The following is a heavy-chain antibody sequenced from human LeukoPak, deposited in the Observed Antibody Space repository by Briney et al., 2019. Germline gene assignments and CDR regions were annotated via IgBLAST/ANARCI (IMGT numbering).Heavy chain of an antibody. V-gene: IGHV4-4*07. CDR3: ARAGYTSSYYSLDY. CDR1: GGSINSYY. J-gene: IGHJ4*02. CDR2: IYTSWST. Sequence: SETLSLTCTVSGGSINSYYWGWIRQPAGKGLEWIGRIYTSWSTNYNPSLKSRVTISVDTSKNQFSLNLTSVTAADTAMYYCARAGYTSSYYSLDYWGQGTLVTVSS. D-gene: IGHD1-26*01.